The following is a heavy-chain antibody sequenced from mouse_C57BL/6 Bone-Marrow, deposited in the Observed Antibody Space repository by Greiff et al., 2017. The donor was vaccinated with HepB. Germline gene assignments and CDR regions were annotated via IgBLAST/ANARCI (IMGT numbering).Heavy chain of an antibody. CDR1: GFNINDDY. CDR2: IDPENGDT. Sequence: EVQLQQSGAELVRPGASVKLSCTASGFNINDDYMHWVKQRPEQGLEWIGWIDPENGDTEYTAKFQGKATITADTSSNTAYLQLSSLTSEDTAVYYCHDYCSSYLDYWGQGTTLTVSS. J-gene: IGHJ2*01. CDR3: HDYCSSYLDY. D-gene: IGHD1-1*01. V-gene: IGHV14-4*01.